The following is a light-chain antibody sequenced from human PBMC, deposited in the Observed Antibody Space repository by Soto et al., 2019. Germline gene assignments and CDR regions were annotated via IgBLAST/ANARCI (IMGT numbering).Light chain of an antibody. Sequence: EIVLTQSPGTLSLSPGERATLSCRASQSVFSSYLAWYQKKPGQAPRLLIYGASSRATGIPDRFSGSGSGTDFTLTISSLEPEDFAVYYCQQYAGSPPWTFGQGTKVEIK. CDR1: QSVFSSY. CDR3: QQYAGSPPWT. CDR2: GAS. V-gene: IGKV3-20*01. J-gene: IGKJ1*01.